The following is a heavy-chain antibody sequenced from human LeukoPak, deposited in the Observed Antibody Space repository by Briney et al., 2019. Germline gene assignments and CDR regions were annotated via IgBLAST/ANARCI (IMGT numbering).Heavy chain of an antibody. Sequence: SETLSLTCSVSDDSISRSSYYWGWIRQPPGKGLEWIGTCYYSGFTYYNPSLKNRVTISVDTSKNQFSLKLSSVTAEDTAVYYCARLKVGTTHPDYWGQGTLVTVSS. CDR2: CYYSGFT. J-gene: IGHJ4*02. CDR3: ARLKVGTTHPDY. D-gene: IGHD1-26*01. V-gene: IGHV4-39*01. CDR1: DDSISRSSYY.